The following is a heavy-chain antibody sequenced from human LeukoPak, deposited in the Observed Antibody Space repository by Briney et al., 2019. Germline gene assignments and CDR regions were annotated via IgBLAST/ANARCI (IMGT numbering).Heavy chain of an antibody. Sequence: SETLSLTCTVSGGSIGTYYWSWIRQPPGKGLEWIGYIYYNGHTDYNPSLRSRVTISVHTSKNQFSLKLSSVTAADTAVYYCARGLWFGDENPPYFDYWGQGTLVTVSS. J-gene: IGHJ4*02. CDR3: ARGLWFGDENPPYFDY. CDR1: GGSIGTYY. V-gene: IGHV4-59*01. CDR2: IYYNGHT. D-gene: IGHD3-10*01.